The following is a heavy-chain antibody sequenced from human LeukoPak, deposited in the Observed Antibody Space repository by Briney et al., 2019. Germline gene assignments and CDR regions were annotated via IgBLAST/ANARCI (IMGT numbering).Heavy chain of an antibody. CDR2: IYPGDSDT. CDR3: ARQRRPKQYYDILTGVHYYYGMDV. D-gene: IGHD3-9*01. Sequence: GESLKISCKGSGYSFTSYWIGWVRQMPGKGLEWMGIIYPGDSDTRYSPSFQGQVTISADKSISTAYLQWSSLKASDTAMYYYARQRRPKQYYDILTGVHYYYGMDVWGQGTTVTVSS. V-gene: IGHV5-51*01. CDR1: GYSFTSYW. J-gene: IGHJ6*02.